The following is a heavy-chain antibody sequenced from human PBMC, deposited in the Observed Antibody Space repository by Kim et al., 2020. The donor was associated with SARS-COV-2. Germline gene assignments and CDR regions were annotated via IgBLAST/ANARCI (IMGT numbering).Heavy chain of an antibody. CDR3: ARDVKLDTDMGGYYYYALDV. J-gene: IGHJ6*02. CDR1: GGSINSGIYY. CDR2: IFTSGTT. Sequence: SETLSLTCTVSGGSINSGIYYWSWIRQPAGGGLEWIGRIFTSGTTYYKPSLKSRVTISIDASKNQFSLKLSSVTAADTAVYYCARDVKLDTDMGGYYYYALDVWSQVTTITVAS. V-gene: IGHV4-61*02. D-gene: IGHD5-18*01.